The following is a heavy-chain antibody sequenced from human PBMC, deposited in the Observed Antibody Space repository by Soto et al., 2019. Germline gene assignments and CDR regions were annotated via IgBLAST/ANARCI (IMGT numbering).Heavy chain of an antibody. J-gene: IGHJ4*02. CDR1: GFSVNSNY. D-gene: IGHD6-19*01. CDR2: IYGGGST. Sequence: EVQLVETGGGLIQPGGSLRLSCAASGFSVNSNYMSWVRQAPGKGLEWVSVIYGGGSTYYADSVKGRFIISRDNSKNTLYLQMNSLRAEDTAVYYCAREGAVAGTHRPLPLGYWGQGTLVTVSS. V-gene: IGHV3-53*02. CDR3: AREGAVAGTHRPLPLGY.